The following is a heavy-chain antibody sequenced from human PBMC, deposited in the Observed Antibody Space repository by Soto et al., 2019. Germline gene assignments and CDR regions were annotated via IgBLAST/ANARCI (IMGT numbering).Heavy chain of an antibody. Sequence: VGSLRLSCAASGFTFSSYWMSWVRQAPGKGLEWVANIKQDGSEKYYVDSVKGRFTISRDNAKNSLYLQMNSLRAEDTAVYYCARVEFPSIFGVVMPYYYYGMDVWGQGTTVTVSS. D-gene: IGHD3-3*02. V-gene: IGHV3-7*03. CDR2: IKQDGSEK. CDR1: GFTFSSYW. J-gene: IGHJ6*02. CDR3: ARVEFPSIFGVVMPYYYYGMDV.